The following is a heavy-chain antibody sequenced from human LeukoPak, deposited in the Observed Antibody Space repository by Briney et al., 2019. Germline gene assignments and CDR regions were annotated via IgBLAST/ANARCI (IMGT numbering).Heavy chain of an antibody. Sequence: SETLSLTCTVSGGSISSSSYYWGWIRQPPGKGLEWIGSIYYSGSTYYNPSLKSRVTISVDTSKNQFSLKLSSVTAADTAVYYCARRDGLPAAPINWFDPWGQGTLVTVSS. D-gene: IGHD2-2*01. CDR1: GGSISSSSYY. V-gene: IGHV4-39*01. CDR3: ARRDGLPAAPINWFDP. J-gene: IGHJ5*02. CDR2: IYYSGST.